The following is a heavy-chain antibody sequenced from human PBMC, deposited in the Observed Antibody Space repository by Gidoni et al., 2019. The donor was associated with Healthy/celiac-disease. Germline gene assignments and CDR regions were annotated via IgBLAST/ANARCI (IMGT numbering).Heavy chain of an antibody. V-gene: IGHV5-51*01. CDR2: IYPGDSDT. CDR1: GYSFTRYW. D-gene: IGHD3-22*01. J-gene: IGHJ3*02. Sequence: EVQLVQSGAEVKTPGESLKISCKGSGYSFTRYWIGWVRQMPGKGLEWLGIIYPGDSDTRYSPSFQGQVTISADKSISTAYLQWSSLKASDTAMYYCARLRYYDSSGTSKGAFDIWGQGTMVTVSS. CDR3: ARLRYYDSSGTSKGAFDI.